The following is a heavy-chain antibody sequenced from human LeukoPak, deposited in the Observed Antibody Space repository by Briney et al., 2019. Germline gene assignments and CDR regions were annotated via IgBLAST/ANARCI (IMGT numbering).Heavy chain of an antibody. CDR3: AKDQITIFGVVITPTGTVDY. D-gene: IGHD3-3*01. V-gene: IGHV3-23*01. J-gene: IGHJ4*02. Sequence: PGGSLRLSCAASGFTFSSYAMSWVRQAPGKGLEWVSAISGSGGSTYYADSVKGRFTISRDNSKNTLYLQMNSLRAEDTAVCYCAKDQITIFGVVITPTGTVDYWGQGTLVTVSS. CDR1: GFTFSSYA. CDR2: ISGSGGST.